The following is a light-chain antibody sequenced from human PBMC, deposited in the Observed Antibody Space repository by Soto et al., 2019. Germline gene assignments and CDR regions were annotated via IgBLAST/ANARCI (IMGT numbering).Light chain of an antibody. CDR2: EVS. CDR3: TSYRRSNTLV. V-gene: IGLV2-14*01. J-gene: IGLJ1*01. Sequence: QSALTQPASVSGSPGQSITISCIGSSSDVGTYHYVSWYQHHPGKAPKLLIYEVSNRPSGVSSRFSGSKSGNTASLTISGLPAEDEGDYYCTSYRRSNTLVFGTGTKVTVL. CDR1: SSDVGTYHY.